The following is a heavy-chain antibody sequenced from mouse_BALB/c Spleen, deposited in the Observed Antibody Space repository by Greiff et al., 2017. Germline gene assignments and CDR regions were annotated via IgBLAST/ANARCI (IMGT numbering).Heavy chain of an antibody. CDR1: GFTFSSYT. J-gene: IGHJ3*01. Sequence: EVKLMESGGGLVKPGGSLKLSCAASGFTFSSYTMSWVRQTPEKRLEWVATISSGGSYTYYPDSVKGRFTISRDNAKNTLYLQMSSLKSEDTAMYYCTREVYDGYYGRLAYWGQGTLVTVSA. CDR3: TREVYDGYYGRLAY. D-gene: IGHD2-3*01. V-gene: IGHV5-6-4*01. CDR2: ISSGGSYT.